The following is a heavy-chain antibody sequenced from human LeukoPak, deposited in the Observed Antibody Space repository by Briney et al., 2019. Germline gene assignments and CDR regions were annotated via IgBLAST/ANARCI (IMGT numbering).Heavy chain of an antibody. J-gene: IGHJ3*02. CDR1: GYIFTSYW. CDR3: ARPSYDYGDLDAFDI. V-gene: IGHV5-51*01. Sequence: GESLKISCKGSGYIFTSYWIGWVRQMPGKGLEWMGIIYPGDSDTRYSPSFQGQVTISADKSISTAYLQWSSLKASDTAMYYCARPSYDYGDLDAFDIWGQGTMVTVSS. D-gene: IGHD4-17*01. CDR2: IYPGDSDT.